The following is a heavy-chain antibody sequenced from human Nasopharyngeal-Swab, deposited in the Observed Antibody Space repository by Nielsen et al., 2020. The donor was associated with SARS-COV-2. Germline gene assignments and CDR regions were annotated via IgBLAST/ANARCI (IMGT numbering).Heavy chain of an antibody. J-gene: IGHJ4*02. Sequence: SETLSLTCAVYGGSFSGYYRSWIRQPPRKGLEWIGYIYYSGSTNYNPSLKSRVTISVDTSKNQFSLKLSSVTAADTAVYYCARISGSGAFDYWGQGTLVTVSS. D-gene: IGHD1-26*01. CDR3: ARISGSGAFDY. CDR1: GGSFSGYY. V-gene: IGHV4-59*01. CDR2: IYYSGST.